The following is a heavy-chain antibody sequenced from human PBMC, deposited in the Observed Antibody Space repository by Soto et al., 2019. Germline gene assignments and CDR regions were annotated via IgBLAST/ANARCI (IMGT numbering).Heavy chain of an antibody. V-gene: IGHV4-61*01. CDR1: GGSVSSGSYY. CDR3: AREAYYYDSSALYYFDY. D-gene: IGHD3-22*01. J-gene: IGHJ4*02. CDR2: IYYSGST. Sequence: KASETLSLTCTVSGGSVSSGSYYWSWIRQPPGKGLEWIGYIYYSGSTNYNPSLKSRVTISVDTSKNQFSLKLSSVTAADTAVYYCAREAYYYDSSALYYFDYWGQGTLVTVSS.